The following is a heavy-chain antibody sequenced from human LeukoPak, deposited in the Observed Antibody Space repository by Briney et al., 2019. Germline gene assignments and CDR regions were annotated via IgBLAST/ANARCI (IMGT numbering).Heavy chain of an antibody. Sequence: ASVKVSCKASGYTFTSYDINWVRQATGQGLEWMGWMNPNSGNTGYAQKFQGRVTITRNTSISTAYMELSSLRSEDTAVYYCARGYDFWSGRPNWFDPWGQGTLVTVSS. CDR1: GYTFTSYD. D-gene: IGHD3-3*01. V-gene: IGHV1-8*03. J-gene: IGHJ5*02. CDR3: ARGYDFWSGRPNWFDP. CDR2: MNPNSGNT.